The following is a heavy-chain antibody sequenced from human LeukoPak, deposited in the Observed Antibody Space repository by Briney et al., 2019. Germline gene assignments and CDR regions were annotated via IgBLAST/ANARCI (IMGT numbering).Heavy chain of an antibody. J-gene: IGHJ3*02. Sequence: PGGSLRLSCAASGFTFSSYGMHWVRHAPGKGLEWVAFIRYDGSNKYYADSVKGRFTISRDNSKNTLYLQMNSLRAEDTAVYYCAKDLEMATILAFDIWGQGTMVTVSS. CDR2: IRYDGSNK. V-gene: IGHV3-30*02. CDR1: GFTFSSYG. CDR3: AKDLEMATILAFDI. D-gene: IGHD5-24*01.